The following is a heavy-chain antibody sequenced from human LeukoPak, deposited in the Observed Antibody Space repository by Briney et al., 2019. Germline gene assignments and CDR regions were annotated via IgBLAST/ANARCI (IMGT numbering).Heavy chain of an antibody. CDR1: GGSISSYY. CDR3: ARDDY. J-gene: IGHJ4*02. CDR2: IYYSGST. Sequence: PSETLSLTCTVSGGSISSYYWSWIRQPPGKGLEWIGYIYYSGSTYYNPSPKSRVTISVDTSKNQFSLKLSSVTAADTAVYYCARDDYWGQGTLVTVSS. V-gene: IGHV4-59*12.